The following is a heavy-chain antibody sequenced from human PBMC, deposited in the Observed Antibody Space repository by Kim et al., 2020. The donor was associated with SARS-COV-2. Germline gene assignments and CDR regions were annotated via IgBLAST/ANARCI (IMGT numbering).Heavy chain of an antibody. CDR3: AIISYYYDSSGQNPPFDY. CDR1: GYTFTSYG. CDR2: ISAYNGNT. Sequence: ASVKVSCKASGYTFTSYGISWVRQAPGQGLEWMGWISAYNGNTNYAQKLQGRVTMTTDTSTSTAYMELRSLRSDDTAVYYCAIISYYYDSSGQNPPFDYWGQGTLVTVSS. D-gene: IGHD3-22*01. J-gene: IGHJ4*02. V-gene: IGHV1-18*01.